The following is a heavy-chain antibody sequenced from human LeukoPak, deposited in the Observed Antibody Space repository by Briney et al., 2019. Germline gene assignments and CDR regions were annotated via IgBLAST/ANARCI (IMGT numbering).Heavy chain of an antibody. J-gene: IGHJ5*02. CDR2: ISYDGDKK. CDR1: GFTFSNYA. D-gene: IGHD6-13*01. Sequence: PGGSLRLSCTASGFTFSNYAMHWVRQAPGKGLQWVAIISYDGDKKEYTDSVKGRLTISRDNSKSTLSLQMNSLRAEDTALYYCARGALAAGERLKNNWFDPWGQGTLVTVSS. V-gene: IGHV3-30-3*01. CDR3: ARGALAAGERLKNNWFDP.